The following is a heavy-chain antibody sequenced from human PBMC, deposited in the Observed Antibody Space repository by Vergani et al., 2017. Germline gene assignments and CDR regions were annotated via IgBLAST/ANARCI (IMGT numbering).Heavy chain of an antibody. CDR1: GWSFSGYY. J-gene: IGHJ6*02. D-gene: IGHD1-14*01. CDR3: ARLRGTNYYYDGMDV. CDR2: INHSGST. V-gene: IGHV4-34*01. Sequence: QVQLQQWGAGLLKPSETLSLTCAVYGWSFSGYYWSWIRQPPGKGLEWIGEINHSGSTNYNPSLKSRVTISVDTSKNQFSLKLSSVTAADTAVDYCARLRGTNYYYDGMDVWGQGTTVTVAS.